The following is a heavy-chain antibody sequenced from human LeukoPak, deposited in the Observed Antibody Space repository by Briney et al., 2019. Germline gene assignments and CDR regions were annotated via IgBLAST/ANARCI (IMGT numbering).Heavy chain of an antibody. Sequence: SETLSLTCTVSGGSISSRSYYWGWIRQPPGKGLEWIGSIYYSGSTYYNPSLKSRVTMSLDRSKNQVSLKLSSVTAADTAVYYCAGDYGASYRFDYWGQGTLVTVFS. J-gene: IGHJ4*02. CDR3: AGDYGASYRFDY. CDR1: GGSISSRSYY. V-gene: IGHV4-39*07. CDR2: IYYSGST. D-gene: IGHD3-16*01.